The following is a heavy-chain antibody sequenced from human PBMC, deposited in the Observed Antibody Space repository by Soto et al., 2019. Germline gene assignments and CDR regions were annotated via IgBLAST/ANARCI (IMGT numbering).Heavy chain of an antibody. CDR1: GFTFSSYA. CDR3: AKVGGYCTNGVCHYYYYYMDV. Sequence: GGSLRLSCAASGFTFSSYAMSWVRQAPGKGLEWVSAISGSGGSTYYADSVKGRFTISRDNSKNTLYLQMNSLRAEDTAVYYCAKVGGYCTNGVCHYYYYYMDVWGKGTTVTVSS. D-gene: IGHD2-8*01. CDR2: ISGSGGST. V-gene: IGHV3-23*01. J-gene: IGHJ6*03.